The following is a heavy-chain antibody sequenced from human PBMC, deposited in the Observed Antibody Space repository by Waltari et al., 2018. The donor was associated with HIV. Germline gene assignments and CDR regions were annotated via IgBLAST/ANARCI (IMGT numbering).Heavy chain of an antibody. CDR2: ISWNSGSI. CDR3: AKDIGDKWELRGGYFDY. Sequence: EVQLVESGGGLVQPGRSLRLSCAGSGFTCDDYAMHWVRQAPGKGLEWVSGISWNSGSIGYADSVKGRFTISRDNAKDSLFLQMNSLRAEDTALYFCAKDIGDKWELRGGYFDYWGQGTLVTVSS. J-gene: IGHJ4*02. V-gene: IGHV3-9*01. D-gene: IGHD1-26*01. CDR1: GFTCDDYA.